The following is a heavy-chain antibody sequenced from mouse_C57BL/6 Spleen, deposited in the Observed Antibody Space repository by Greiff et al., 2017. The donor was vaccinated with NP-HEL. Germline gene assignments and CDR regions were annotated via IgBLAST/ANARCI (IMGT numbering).Heavy chain of an antibody. J-gene: IGHJ2*01. D-gene: IGHD2-3*01. Sequence: VQLQQSGAELVRPGASVTLSCKASGYTFTDYEMHWVKQTPVHGLEWIGAIDPETGGTAYNQKFKGKAILTADKSSSTAYMELRSLTSEDSAVYYCTRNDGYSYYFDYWGQGTTLTVSS. CDR3: TRNDGYSYYFDY. V-gene: IGHV1-15*01. CDR2: IDPETGGT. CDR1: GYTFTDYE.